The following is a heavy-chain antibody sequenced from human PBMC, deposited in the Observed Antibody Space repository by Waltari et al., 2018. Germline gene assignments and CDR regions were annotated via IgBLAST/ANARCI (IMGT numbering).Heavy chain of an antibody. CDR3: ARKLSSSWIDY. CDR1: GLPFHRYI. V-gene: IGHV3-21*01. Sequence: EVQLVESGGGLVKPGGSLRLSCDASGLPFHRYILNWVRQAPGKGLEWISSIDSSSNYIYYAGAVKGRFTISRDNAKNSLYLQMSSLRAEDTGLYYCARKLSSSWIDYWGQGILVTVSS. D-gene: IGHD6-13*01. CDR2: IDSSSNYI. J-gene: IGHJ4*02.